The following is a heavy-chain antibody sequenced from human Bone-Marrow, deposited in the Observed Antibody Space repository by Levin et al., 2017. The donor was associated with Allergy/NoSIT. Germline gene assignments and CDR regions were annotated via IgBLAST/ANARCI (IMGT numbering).Heavy chain of an antibody. V-gene: IGHV3-30*04. D-gene: IGHD2-8*01. CDR3: ARDAYCTNDKCFRSHEYYYYGMDV. J-gene: IGHJ6*02. CDR2: ISYDGSEA. Sequence: QTGGSLRLSCAASGFSFSSYAMHWVRQAPGKGLECVAVISYDGSEAYYPDSVKGRFSISRDNSKNTLYLQMNSLRAEDTAVYYCARDAYCTNDKCFRSHEYYYYGMDVWGQGTTVTVSS. CDR1: GFSFSSYA.